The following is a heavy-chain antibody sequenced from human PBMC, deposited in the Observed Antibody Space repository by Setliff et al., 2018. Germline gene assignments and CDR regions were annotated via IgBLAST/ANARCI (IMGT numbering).Heavy chain of an antibody. CDR1: GGTFSRSA. J-gene: IGHJ6*03. CDR3: ARGPQKFYSDTSGYYYDALYYYYMDV. Sequence: SVKVSCKASGGTFSRSAISWVRQAPGQGLEWMGGIIPIFGTPTYAQKFQGRVTIIADESTSTTYMELSSLRSEDTAVYYCARGPQKFYSDTSGYYYDALYYYYMDVWGKGITVTVSS. D-gene: IGHD3-22*01. CDR2: IIPIFGTP. V-gene: IGHV1-69*13.